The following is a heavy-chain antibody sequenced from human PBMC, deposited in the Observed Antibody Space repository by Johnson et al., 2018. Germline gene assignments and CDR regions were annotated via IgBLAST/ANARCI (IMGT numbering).Heavy chain of an antibody. CDR2: IYSEGST. CDR3: ARTTRGAFDL. D-gene: IGHD4-17*01. V-gene: IGHV3-66*02. Sequence: QPVGSLKLSCSASGFSFSGDYINWVRQAPGKGLEWVSVIYSEGSTHYVDSVKGRFTVSRDISKNTLYSQMSSLRVEDTAVYFCARTTRGAFDLWGQGTMVTVS. CDR1: GFSFSGDY. J-gene: IGHJ3*01.